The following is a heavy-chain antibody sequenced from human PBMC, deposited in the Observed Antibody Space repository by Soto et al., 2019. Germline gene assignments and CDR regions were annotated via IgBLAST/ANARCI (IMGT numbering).Heavy chain of an antibody. J-gene: IGHJ4*02. V-gene: IGHV3-30-3*01. CDR2: ISYDGSNK. CDR1: GFTFSSYA. Sequence: PGGSLRLSCAASGFTFSSYAIHWVRQAPGKGLEWVALISYDGSNKYYADSVKGRFTISRDNSKNTLYLQMNSLRAEDTAVYYCARHKRDLRFFEWSYYFDYWGQGT. CDR3: ARHKRDLRFFEWSYYFDY. D-gene: IGHD3-3*01.